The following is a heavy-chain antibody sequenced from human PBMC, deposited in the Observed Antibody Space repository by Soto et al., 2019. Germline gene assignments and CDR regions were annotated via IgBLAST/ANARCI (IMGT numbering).Heavy chain of an antibody. V-gene: IGHV4-34*01. CDR2: INHSGRT. CDR3: ARGLGTFDP. CDR1: GGSFSGYY. J-gene: IGHJ5*02. Sequence: PSETLSLTCAVYGGSFSGYYWSWIRQPPGKGLEWIGEINHSGRTSYNPSLKSRVTMSVDTSKDQFSLKLSSVTAADAAVYYCARGLGTFDPWGQGTLVTVSS. D-gene: IGHD3-10*01.